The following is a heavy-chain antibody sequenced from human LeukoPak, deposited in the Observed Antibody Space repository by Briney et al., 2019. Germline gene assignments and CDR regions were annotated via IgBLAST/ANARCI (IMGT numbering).Heavy chain of an antibody. J-gene: IGHJ5*02. CDR1: GGSFSGYY. CDR2: INHSGST. V-gene: IGHV4-34*01. Sequence: SETLSLTCAVYGGSFSGYYWSWIRQPPGKGLEWIGEINHSGSTNYNPSLRSRVTISVDTSKYQFSLKLSSVTAADTAVYYCARKTKTANRGFDPWGQGTLVTVSS. D-gene: IGHD2-21*02. CDR3: ARKTKTANRGFDP.